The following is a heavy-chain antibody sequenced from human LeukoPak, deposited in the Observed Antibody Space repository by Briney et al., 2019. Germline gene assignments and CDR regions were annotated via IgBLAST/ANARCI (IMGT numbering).Heavy chain of an antibody. CDR3: ARGGYGAHMG. CDR1: GFTFSNFW. V-gene: IGHV3-74*01. CDR2: IKSDGSST. D-gene: IGHD4-17*01. Sequence: GGSLRLSCAASGFTFSNFWMHWVRQAPGKGLVWVSGIKSDGSSTSYVDSVKGRFTISRDNAKNTLDLQMNGLRAADTAVYYCARGGYGAHMGWGQGTLVTVSS. J-gene: IGHJ4*02.